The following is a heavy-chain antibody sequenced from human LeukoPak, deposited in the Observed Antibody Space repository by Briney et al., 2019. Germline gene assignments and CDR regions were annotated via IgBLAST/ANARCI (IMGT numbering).Heavy chain of an antibody. D-gene: IGHD5-12*01. V-gene: IGHV5-51*01. J-gene: IGHJ4*02. Sequence: GESLKISCRGSGYSFTNYWIGWVRQMPGKGLEWMGIIYPGDSDTTCSPSCQGQVTISADKSISTAYLQWSSLRASDTAMYYCARLENIVAPISPWGQGTLVTVSS. CDR3: ARLENIVAPISP. CDR1: GYSFTNYW. CDR2: IYPGDSDT.